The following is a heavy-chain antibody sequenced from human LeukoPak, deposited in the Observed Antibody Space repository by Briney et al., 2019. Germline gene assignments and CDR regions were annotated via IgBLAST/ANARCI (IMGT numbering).Heavy chain of an antibody. CDR2: IWYDGSNK. D-gene: IGHD3-3*01. J-gene: IGHJ6*02. CDR1: GFTFSSYG. Sequence: GGSLRLSCAASGFTFSSYGMHWVRQAPGKGLEWVAVIWYDGSNKYYADSVKGRFTISRDNSKNTLYLQMNSLRAEDTAVYYCARDGRTYYDFWSGYLSPWLFYYGMDVWGQGTTVTVSS. CDR3: ARDGRTYYDFWSGYLSPWLFYYGMDV. V-gene: IGHV3-33*08.